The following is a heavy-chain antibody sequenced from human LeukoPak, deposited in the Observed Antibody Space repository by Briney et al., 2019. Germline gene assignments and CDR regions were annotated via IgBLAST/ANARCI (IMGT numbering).Heavy chain of an antibody. CDR1: GGSFSGYY. Sequence: SETLPLTCAVCGGSFSGYYWRWIRQPPGKGLEWMGVINHSGSTNYNPSLKSRVTISVDTSKNQFSLKLSSVTAADTAVYYCARGGVVPAATKYNWFDPWGQGTLVTVSS. D-gene: IGHD2-2*01. CDR3: ARGGVVPAATKYNWFDP. V-gene: IGHV4-34*01. CDR2: INHSGST. J-gene: IGHJ5*02.